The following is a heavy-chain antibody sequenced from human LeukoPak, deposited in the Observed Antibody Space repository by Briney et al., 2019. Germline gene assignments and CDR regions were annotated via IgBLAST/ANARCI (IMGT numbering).Heavy chain of an antibody. V-gene: IGHV3-74*01. CDR1: GFTFSSYW. J-gene: IGHJ3*02. CDR3: ASPSLDLYDAFDI. Sequence: PGGSLRLSYAASGFTFSSYWMHWVRQAPGKGLVWVSRINTDGSSTSYADSVKGRFTISRDNAKNTLYLQMNSLRAEDTAVYYCASPSLDLYDAFDIWGQGTMVTVSS. CDR2: INTDGSST.